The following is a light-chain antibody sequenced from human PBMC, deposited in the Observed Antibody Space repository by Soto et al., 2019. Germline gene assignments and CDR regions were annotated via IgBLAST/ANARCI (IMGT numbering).Light chain of an antibody. CDR1: QSVSSY. CDR3: QQRSNRPPGYT. CDR2: DAS. V-gene: IGKV3-11*01. Sequence: EIVLTQSPATLSLSPGERVTLSCRASQSVSSYLAWYQQKPGQAPRLLIYDASNRATGIPARFSGSGSGTDFTLTISSLEPEDFAVYYCQQRSNRPPGYTFGQGTKLEIK. J-gene: IGKJ2*01.